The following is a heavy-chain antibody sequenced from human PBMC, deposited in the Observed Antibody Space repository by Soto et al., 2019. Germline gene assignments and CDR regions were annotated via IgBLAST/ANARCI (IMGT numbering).Heavy chain of an antibody. Sequence: QLQLVESGGGLVKPGGSLRLSCAASGFTFSDYYMSWIRQAPGKGLEWVSYISSSGSTIYYADSVKGRFTISRDNAKNSLYLQMNSLRAEDTAVYYCARDRVSQRTGTFWGGFDYWGQGTLVTVSS. J-gene: IGHJ4*02. CDR3: ARDRVSQRTGTFWGGFDY. V-gene: IGHV3-11*01. CDR1: GFTFSDYY. CDR2: ISSSGSTI. D-gene: IGHD2-8*02.